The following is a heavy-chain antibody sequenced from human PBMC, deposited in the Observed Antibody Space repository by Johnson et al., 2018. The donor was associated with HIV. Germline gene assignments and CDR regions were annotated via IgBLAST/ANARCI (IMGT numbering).Heavy chain of an antibody. Sequence: VQLVESGGGVVRPGGSLRLSCAASELTSSNYAISWVRQAPGQGLEWVSAISASGRDTYYPGSVKGRFTISRENAKNSLYLQMNSLRAGDTAVYYCARGSGSSIGARGAFDIWGQGTMVTVSS. J-gene: IGHJ3*02. D-gene: IGHD6-6*01. V-gene: IGHV3-13*01. CDR3: ARGSGSSIGARGAFDI. CDR2: ISASGRDT. CDR1: ELTSSNYA.